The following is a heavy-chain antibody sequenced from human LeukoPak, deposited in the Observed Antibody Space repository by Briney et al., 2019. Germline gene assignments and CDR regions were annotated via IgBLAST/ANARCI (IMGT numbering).Heavy chain of an antibody. D-gene: IGHD4-17*01. J-gene: IGHJ6*02. CDR3: AREDPQTTVPEGLDV. V-gene: IGHV4-59*01. CDR2: IYFSGTT. CDR1: GGSISNYY. Sequence: SETLSLTCTVSGGSISNYYWSWLRQPPGKGLEWIGYIYFSGTTNINPSLKSRVTISVDMSKNQFSLKLSSVTAADTAVYYCAREDPQTTVPEGLDVGGQGTTGTVS.